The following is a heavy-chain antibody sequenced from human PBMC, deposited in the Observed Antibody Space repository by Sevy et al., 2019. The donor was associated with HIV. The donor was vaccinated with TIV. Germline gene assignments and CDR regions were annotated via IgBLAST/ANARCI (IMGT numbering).Heavy chain of an antibody. CDR3: VRGGYCSSTSCMLSGAKGSPRAPFGMDV. D-gene: IGHD2-2*01. CDR2: INHSGST. V-gene: IGHV4-34*01. Sequence: SETLSLTCAVYGGSFSGYYWSWIRQPPGKGLEWIGEINHSGSTNYNPSLKSRVTISVDTSKNQFSLKLSSVTAADTAVYYCVRGGYCSSTSCMLSGAKGSPRAPFGMDVWGQGTTVTVSS. J-gene: IGHJ6*02. CDR1: GGSFSGYY.